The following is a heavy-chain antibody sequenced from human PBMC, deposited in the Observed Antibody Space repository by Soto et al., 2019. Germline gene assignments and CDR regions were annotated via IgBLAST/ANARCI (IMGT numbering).Heavy chain of an antibody. CDR1: GFTFSSYS. CDR3: ARMYGDYGLNGNYYDMDV. V-gene: IGHV3-21*01. Sequence: EVQLVESGGGLVKPGGSLRLSCAASGFTFSSYSMNWARQAPGKGLEWVSSISSSSSYIYFADSVKGRFTISRDNAKNSLYLQMNSLGAEDTAVYYCARMYGDYGLNGNYYDMDVWGQGTTVTVSS. J-gene: IGHJ6*02. CDR2: ISSSSSYI. D-gene: IGHD4-17*01.